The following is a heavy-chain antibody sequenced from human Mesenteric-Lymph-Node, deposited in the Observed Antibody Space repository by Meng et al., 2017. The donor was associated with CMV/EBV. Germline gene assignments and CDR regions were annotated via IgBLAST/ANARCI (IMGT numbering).Heavy chain of an antibody. CDR1: DGSFSNYY. CDR2: INDSGNS. J-gene: IGHJ4*02. D-gene: IGHD2-2*01. Sequence: SETLSLTCAVDDGSFSNYYWSWIRQSPGKGLEWIGEINDSGNSNYNPSLKSRVTISVDTSKSQFSLKVNSVTAADTAVYYCVIAPRYQLPVFWGQGTLVTVSS. CDR3: VIAPRYQLPVF. V-gene: IGHV4-34*01.